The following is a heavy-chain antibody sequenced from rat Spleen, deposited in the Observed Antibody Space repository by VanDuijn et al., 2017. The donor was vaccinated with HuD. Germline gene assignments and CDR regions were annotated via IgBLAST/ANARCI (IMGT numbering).Heavy chain of an antibody. D-gene: IGHD1-6*01. CDR3: TTNSDYATAPFGY. Sequence: EVQLVESGGGLVQPGRSLKLSCAASGLRFSNYDMAWVRQAPTKGLEWVASISYDGTATYYRDSVKGRFTLSRDTEKSTLDLQMGSLRTEETATYYYTTNSDYATAPFGYWGRGALVTVSS. J-gene: IGHJ3*01. V-gene: IGHV5-29*01. CDR1: GLRFSNYD. CDR2: ISYDGTAT.